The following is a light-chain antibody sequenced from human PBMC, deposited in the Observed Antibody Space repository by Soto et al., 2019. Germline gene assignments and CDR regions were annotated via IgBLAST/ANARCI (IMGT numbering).Light chain of an antibody. V-gene: IGLV1-44*01. CDR2: SDN. J-gene: IGLJ2*01. CDR3: AVWDYSFNGVA. Sequence: QSVLTQPPSASGTPGQRVTISCSGSRSDIGRNFVNWYQQFPGTAPKLLIHSDNQRPSGVPDRFSGSKSGTSASLAISGLLSEDEANYYCAVWDYSFNGVAFGGGTKVTVL. CDR1: RSDIGRNF.